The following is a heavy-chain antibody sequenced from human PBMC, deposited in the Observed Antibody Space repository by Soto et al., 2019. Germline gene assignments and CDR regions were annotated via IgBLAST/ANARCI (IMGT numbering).Heavy chain of an antibody. CDR1: GFTFSSYE. CDR2: ISSSGSTI. D-gene: IGHD1-26*01. J-gene: IGHJ6*02. V-gene: IGHV3-48*03. CDR3: ASMGNVYYGMDV. Sequence: XGFLRLSCAASGFTFSSYEMNWVRQAPGKGLEWVSYISSSGSTIYYADSVKGRFTISRDNAKNSLYLQMNSLRAEDTAVYYCASMGNVYYGMDVWGQGTTVTVSS.